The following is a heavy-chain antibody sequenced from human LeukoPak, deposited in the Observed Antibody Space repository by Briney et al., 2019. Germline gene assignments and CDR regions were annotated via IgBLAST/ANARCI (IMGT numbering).Heavy chain of an antibody. CDR1: GYTFTGYY. Sequence: ASVKVSCKASGYTFTGYYMHWVRQAPGQGLEWMGWINPNSGGTNYAQKFQGRVTMTRDTSISTAYMELSRLRSDDTAVYYCARDMGSGYYDSSGYDAFDIWGQGTMVTVSS. J-gene: IGHJ3*02. CDR2: INPNSGGT. D-gene: IGHD3-22*01. CDR3: ARDMGSGYYDSSGYDAFDI. V-gene: IGHV1-2*02.